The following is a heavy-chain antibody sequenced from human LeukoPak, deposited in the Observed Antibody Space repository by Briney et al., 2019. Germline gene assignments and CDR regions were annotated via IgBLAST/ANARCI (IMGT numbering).Heavy chain of an antibody. CDR1: GGSISSYD. J-gene: IGHJ6*02. CDR3: GRDHRPPYIVVVPAAIHYYYYGIDV. CDR2: ICTSGRT. D-gene: IGHD2-2*01. V-gene: IGHV4-4*07. Sequence: PSETLTLTCTVSGGSISSYDWSWIRQPAGKGLEWIGRICTSGRTNYNPSLKSRVTMSVDTSKNQFSLKLSSVTAADTAVYYCGRDHRPPYIVVVPAAIHYYYYGIDVWGQGTTVTVSS.